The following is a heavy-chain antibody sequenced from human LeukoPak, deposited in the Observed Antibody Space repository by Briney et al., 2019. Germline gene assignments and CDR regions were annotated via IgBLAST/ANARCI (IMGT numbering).Heavy chain of an antibody. D-gene: IGHD6-19*01. Sequence: SQTLSLTCTVSGDSINSAAYYWSWIRQHPGKGLEWIGYIYYSGSTSYNPSLQSRVTISIDTSKNQFSLKLSSVTAADTAVYYCARVRDSSGWYGGDYWGQGTLVTVSS. J-gene: IGHJ4*02. V-gene: IGHV4-31*03. CDR1: GDSINSAAYY. CDR2: IYYSGST. CDR3: ARVRDSSGWYGGDY.